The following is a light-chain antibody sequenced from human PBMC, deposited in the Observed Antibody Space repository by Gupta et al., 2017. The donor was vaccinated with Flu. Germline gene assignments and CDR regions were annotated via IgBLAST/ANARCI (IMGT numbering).Light chain of an antibody. CDR1: QTINNYY. CDR2: GAS. CDR3: QYYGTSPLYS. V-gene: IGKV3-20*01. J-gene: IGKJ2*03. Sequence: EIVLTQSPGALSLSPGERATLSCRATQTINNYYLAWYQQKPGQAPRLLTYGASSRATGIPDRFSGSGSGTDFTLTISRLEPEDFAVYYCQYYGTSPLYSFGQGTKLEIK.